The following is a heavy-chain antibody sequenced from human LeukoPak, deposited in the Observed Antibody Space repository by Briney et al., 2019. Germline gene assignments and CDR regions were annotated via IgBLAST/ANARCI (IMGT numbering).Heavy chain of an antibody. CDR3: ARLSYYYGSGSGGS. CDR2: INHSGST. D-gene: IGHD3-10*01. Sequence: SETLSLTCAVYGGPFSGYYWSWIRQPPGKGLEWIGEINHSGSTNYNPSLKSRVTISVDTSKNQFSLKLSSVTAADTAVYYCARLSYYYGSGSGGSWGQGTLVTVSS. CDR1: GGPFSGYY. J-gene: IGHJ4*02. V-gene: IGHV4-34*01.